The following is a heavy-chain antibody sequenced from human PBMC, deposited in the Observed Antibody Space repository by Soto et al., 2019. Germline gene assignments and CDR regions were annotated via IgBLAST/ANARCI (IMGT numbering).Heavy chain of an antibody. CDR3: ARSSPSVRWFDP. V-gene: IGHV1-58*01. CDR2: ITVGTGNT. CDR1: GFTFTSSS. Sequence: SVKVSCKSSGFTFTSSSVQWVRQARGQGLEWIGWITVGTGNTNYAQKFQERISITRDMSTSTAYMELSNLRSDDTAVYYCARSSPSVRWFDPWGQGTLVTVSS. D-gene: IGHD6-6*01. J-gene: IGHJ5*02.